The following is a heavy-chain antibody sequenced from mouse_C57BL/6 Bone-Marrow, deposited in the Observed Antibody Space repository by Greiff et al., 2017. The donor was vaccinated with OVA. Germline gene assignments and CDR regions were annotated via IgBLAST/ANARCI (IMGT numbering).Heavy chain of an antibody. J-gene: IGHJ1*03. CDR3: ARGLGRRYFDV. Sequence: EVKLVESGGDLVKPGGSLKLSCAASGFTFSSYGMSWVRQTPDKRLEWVATISSGGSYTYYPDSVKGRFTISRDNAKNTLYLQMSSLKSEDTAMYYCARGLGRRYFDVWGTGTTVTVSS. CDR1: GFTFSSYG. D-gene: IGHD4-1*01. V-gene: IGHV5-6*02. CDR2: ISSGGSYT.